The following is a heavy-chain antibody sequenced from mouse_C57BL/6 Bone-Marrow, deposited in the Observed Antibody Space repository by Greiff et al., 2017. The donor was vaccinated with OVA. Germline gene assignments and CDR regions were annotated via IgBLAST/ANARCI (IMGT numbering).Heavy chain of an antibody. CDR2: ISSGGSYT. V-gene: IGHV5-6*02. CDR1: GFTFSSYG. J-gene: IGHJ3*01. D-gene: IGHD4-1*01. CDR3: ARPNWAWFAY. Sequence: DVKLVESGGDLVKPGGSLKLSCAASGFTFSSYGMSWVRQTPDKRLEWVATISSGGSYTYYPDSVKGRFTISRDNAKNTQYLQMSSLKSEDTAMYYCARPNWAWFAYWGQGTLVTVSA.